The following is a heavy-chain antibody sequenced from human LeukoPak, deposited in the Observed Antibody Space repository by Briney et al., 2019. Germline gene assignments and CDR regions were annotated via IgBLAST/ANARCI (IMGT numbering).Heavy chain of an antibody. CDR3: AGGYYDFHPPTYYYYYMDV. Sequence: GASVKVSCKASGGTFSSYAISWVRQAPGQGLGWMGGIIPIFGTANYAQKFQGRVTITADESTSTAYMELSSLRSEDTAVYYCAGGYYDFHPPTYYYYYMDVWGKGTTVTVSS. CDR1: GGTFSSYA. D-gene: IGHD3-3*01. J-gene: IGHJ6*03. CDR2: IIPIFGTA. V-gene: IGHV1-69*13.